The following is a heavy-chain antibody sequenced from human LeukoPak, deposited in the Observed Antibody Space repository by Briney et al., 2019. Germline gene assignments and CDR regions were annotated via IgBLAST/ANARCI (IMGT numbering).Heavy chain of an antibody. D-gene: IGHD1-26*01. CDR3: ARVVGAGYFDL. Sequence: PGGSLRLSCAASGFTFSSYWMSWVRQAPGKGLEWVANINQDGSGKYYVDSVKGRFTISRDNAKNSLYLQMNNLRAEDTAVYYCARVVGAGYFDLWGRGTLVTVSS. V-gene: IGHV3-7*01. CDR2: INQDGSGK. CDR1: GFTFSSYW. J-gene: IGHJ2*01.